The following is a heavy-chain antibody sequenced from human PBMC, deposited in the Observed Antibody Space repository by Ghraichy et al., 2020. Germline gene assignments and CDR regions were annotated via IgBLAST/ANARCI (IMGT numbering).Heavy chain of an antibody. D-gene: IGHD4-17*01. CDR3: AKHYGDYRSFDY. CDR2: ITGSGGST. V-gene: IGHV3-23*01. J-gene: IGHJ4*02. Sequence: GSLRLSCAASGFTFSSYTMSWVRQAPGKGLEWVSAITGSGGSTYYADSVKGRFTISRDNSKNTLYLQMNSLRAEDTAVYSCAKHYGDYRSFDYWGQGALVTVSS. CDR1: GFTFSSYT.